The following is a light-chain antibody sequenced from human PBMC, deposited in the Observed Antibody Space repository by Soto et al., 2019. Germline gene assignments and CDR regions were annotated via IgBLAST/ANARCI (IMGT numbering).Light chain of an antibody. J-gene: IGLJ2*01. CDR3: YSYTSSSTVV. Sequence: GIPERFSGSKSGNTASLTISGLQAEDEGDYYCYSYTSSSTVVFGGGTKVTVL. V-gene: IGLV2-18*02.